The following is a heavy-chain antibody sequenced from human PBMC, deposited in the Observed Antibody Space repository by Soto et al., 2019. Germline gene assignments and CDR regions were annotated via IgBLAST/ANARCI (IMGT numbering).Heavy chain of an antibody. J-gene: IGHJ5*02. CDR2: IYYSGST. Sequence: PSETLSLTCTVSGGSVSSGSYYWSWIRQPPGKGLEWIGYIYYSGSTNYNPSLKSRVTISEDTSKNQFSLKLSSVTAADTAVYYCASAHGALEYDGNSWIANSFDPWGQGTLVTVSS. V-gene: IGHV4-61*01. CDR1: GGSVSSGSYY. D-gene: IGHD3-10*01. CDR3: ASAHGALEYDGNSWIANSFDP.